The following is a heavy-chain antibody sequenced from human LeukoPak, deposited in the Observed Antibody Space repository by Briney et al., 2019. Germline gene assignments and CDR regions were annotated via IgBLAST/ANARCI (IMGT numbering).Heavy chain of an antibody. J-gene: IGHJ4*02. CDR3: ARGVYGSGSYDY. Sequence: SETLSLTCAVYGGSFSGYYWNWIRQPPGRGLEWIGEINHSGSTNYNPSLKSRVTISVDTSKNQFSLKLSSVTAADTAVYYCARGVYGSGSYDYWGQGTLVTVSS. CDR2: INHSGST. CDR1: GGSFSGYY. V-gene: IGHV4-34*01. D-gene: IGHD3-10*01.